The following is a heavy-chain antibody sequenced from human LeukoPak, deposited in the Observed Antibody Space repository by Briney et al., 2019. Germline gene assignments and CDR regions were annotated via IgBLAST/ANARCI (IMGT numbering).Heavy chain of an antibody. D-gene: IGHD1-26*01. V-gene: IGHV1-18*01. CDR2: ISAYNGNT. CDR1: GGTFSNYG. CDR3: ARDTGSSPGDY. Sequence: WASVKVSCKASGGTFSNYGITWVRQAPGQGLEWMGWISAYNGNTNYAQKLQGRVTMTTDTSTSTAYMDLRSLRSDDTAVYYCARDTGSSPGDYWGQGTLVTVSS. J-gene: IGHJ4*02.